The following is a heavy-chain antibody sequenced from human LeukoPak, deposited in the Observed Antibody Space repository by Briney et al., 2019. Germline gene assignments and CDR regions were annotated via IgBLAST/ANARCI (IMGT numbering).Heavy chain of an antibody. V-gene: IGHV3-74*01. CDR2: IQGDGSNT. Sequence: GGSLRLSCAASGFTFSSYSMNWVRQAPGKGLVWVSRIQGDGSNTNYADSVKGRFSISRDNAKNTVYLQMNSLRAEDTSIYYCARGTSAGGPISPFDFWGQGTVVTVSS. CDR1: GFTFSSYS. D-gene: IGHD6-13*01. CDR3: ARGTSAGGPISPFDF. J-gene: IGHJ4*02.